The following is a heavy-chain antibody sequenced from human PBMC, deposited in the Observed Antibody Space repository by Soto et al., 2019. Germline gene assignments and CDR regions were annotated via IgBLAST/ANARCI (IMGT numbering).Heavy chain of an antibody. D-gene: IGHD2-15*01. V-gene: IGHV1-46*01. J-gene: IGHJ4*02. CDR3: ARVRGGGSEYFFDY. Sequence: GASVKVSCKASGYTFTRYNVHWVRQAPGQGLEWMAIINPSGGTTYYVQKFEGRVTLTTDTSTSTVYMELSSLRSDDTAVYYCARVRGGGSEYFFDYWGQGTLGTV. CDR1: GYTFTRYN. CDR2: INPSGGTT.